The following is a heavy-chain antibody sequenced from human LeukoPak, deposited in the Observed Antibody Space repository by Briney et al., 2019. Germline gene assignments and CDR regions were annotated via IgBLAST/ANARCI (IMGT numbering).Heavy chain of an antibody. Sequence: PGGSLRLSCAASGFTFSDYGMHWVRQAPGKGLEWVSSISSSSSYIYYADSVKGRFTISRDNAKNSLYLQMNSLRAEDTAVYYCARDGEQLVRFDYWGQGTLVTVSS. CDR2: ISSSSSYI. J-gene: IGHJ4*02. V-gene: IGHV3-21*01. CDR1: GFTFSDYG. CDR3: ARDGEQLVRFDY. D-gene: IGHD6-6*01.